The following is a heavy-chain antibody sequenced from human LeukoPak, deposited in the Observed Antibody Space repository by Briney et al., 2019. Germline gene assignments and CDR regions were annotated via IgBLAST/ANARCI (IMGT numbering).Heavy chain of an antibody. Sequence: ASVKVSCKASGYTFTSYYMHWVRQAPGQGLEWMGIINPSGGSTSYAQKFQGRVTMTRDMSTSTVYMELSSLRSEDTAVYYCARVRGVDWFDPWGQGTLVTVSS. CDR3: ARVRGVDWFDP. D-gene: IGHD2-21*01. J-gene: IGHJ5*02. CDR2: INPSGGST. CDR1: GYTFTSYY. V-gene: IGHV1-46*01.